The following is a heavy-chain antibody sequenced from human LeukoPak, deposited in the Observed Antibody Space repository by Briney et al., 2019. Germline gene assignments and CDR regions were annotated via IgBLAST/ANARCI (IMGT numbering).Heavy chain of an antibody. J-gene: IGHJ4*02. Sequence: PGGSLRLSCAASGFTFSSYSMNWVRQAPGKGLEWVSSISSSSSYIYYADSVKGRFTISRDNAKNSLYLQMNSLRAEDTAVYYCARHRGDYVTIDYWGQGTLVTVSS. V-gene: IGHV3-21*04. D-gene: IGHD4-17*01. CDR2: ISSSSSYI. CDR3: ARHRGDYVTIDY. CDR1: GFTFSSYS.